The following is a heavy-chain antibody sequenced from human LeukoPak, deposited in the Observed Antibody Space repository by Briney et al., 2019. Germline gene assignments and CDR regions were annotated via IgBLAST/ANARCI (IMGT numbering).Heavy chain of an antibody. CDR1: GYTFTGYY. J-gene: IGHJ6*02. CDR2: INPNSGGT. V-gene: IGHV1-2*02. CDR3: ARGLNSGYYYYGMDV. D-gene: IGHD4-23*01. Sequence: GASVKVSCKASGYTFTGYYMHWVRQAPGQGLEWMGWINPNSGGTNYEQKFQGRVTMTRDTSISTAYMELSRLRSDDTAVYYCARGLNSGYYYYGMDVWGQGTTVTVSS.